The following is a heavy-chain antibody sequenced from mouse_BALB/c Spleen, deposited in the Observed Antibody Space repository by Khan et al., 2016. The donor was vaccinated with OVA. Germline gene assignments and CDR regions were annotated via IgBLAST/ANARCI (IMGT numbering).Heavy chain of an antibody. D-gene: IGHD1-1*01. CDR2: ISSSGAT. CDR3: TRQTYYGYALDY. J-gene: IGHJ4*01. V-gene: IGHV3-2*02. Sequence: EVQLQESGPSLVKPSQSLSLTCTVTAYSITSNYAWSWIRQFPGSKLEWMGYISSSGATNYNTSLNSRISFTQDTSDHQLFLQLNYLSTEDTATYFCTRQTYYGYALDYWGQGTSVTVSS. CDR1: AYSITSNYA.